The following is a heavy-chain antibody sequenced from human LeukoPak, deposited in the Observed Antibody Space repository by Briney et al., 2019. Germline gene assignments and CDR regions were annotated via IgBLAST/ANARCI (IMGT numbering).Heavy chain of an antibody. V-gene: IGHV4-59*10. Sequence: SETLSLTCAVYGGSFSGYYWSWIRQPPGKGLEWIGRIYTSGSTNYNPSLKSRVTMSVDTSKNQFSLKLSSVTAADTAVYYCARSPILTYGSGSYSRRYFDYWGQGTLVTVSS. D-gene: IGHD3-10*01. CDR3: ARSPILTYGSGSYSRRYFDY. J-gene: IGHJ4*02. CDR1: GGSFSGYY. CDR2: IYTSGST.